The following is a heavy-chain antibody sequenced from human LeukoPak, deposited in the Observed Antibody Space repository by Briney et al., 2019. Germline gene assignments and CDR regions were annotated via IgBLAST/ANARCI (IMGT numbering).Heavy chain of an antibody. CDR3: ATRGYSYGLGGKYYFDY. J-gene: IGHJ4*02. V-gene: IGHV5-51*04. CDR2: IYPGDSDT. Sequence: GESLKISCKGSGYCFTSYWIGWVRQMPGKGLESMGIIYPGDSDTRYSPSFQGQVTISADKPISTAYLQWSSLKASDTAMYYCATRGYSYGLGGKYYFDYWGQGTLVTVSS. CDR1: GYCFTSYW. D-gene: IGHD5-18*01.